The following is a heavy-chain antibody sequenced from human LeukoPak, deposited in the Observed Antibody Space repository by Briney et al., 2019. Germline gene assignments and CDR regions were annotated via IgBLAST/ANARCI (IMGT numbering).Heavy chain of an antibody. CDR1: GGSFSGYY. Sequence: SETLSLTCAVHGGSFSGYYWSWIRQPPGKGLEWIGEINHSGSTNYNPSLKSRVTISVDTSKNQFSLKLSSVTAADTAVYYCARELSGITMVRGVIIRYFDYWGQGTLVTVSS. CDR2: INHSGST. D-gene: IGHD3-10*01. CDR3: ARELSGITMVRGVIIRYFDY. J-gene: IGHJ4*02. V-gene: IGHV4-34*01.